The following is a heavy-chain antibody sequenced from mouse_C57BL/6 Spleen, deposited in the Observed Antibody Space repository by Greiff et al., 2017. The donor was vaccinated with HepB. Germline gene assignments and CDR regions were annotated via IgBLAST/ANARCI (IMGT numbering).Heavy chain of an antibody. J-gene: IGHJ4*01. Sequence: QVQLQQPGAELVKPGASVKLSCKASGYTFTSYWMHWVKQRPGRGLEWIGEILPGSGSTNYNEKFKGKATFTADTSSNTAYMQLSSLTTEDSAIYYCARRDYYGSSLYAMDYWGQGTSVTVSS. CDR1: GYTFTSYW. V-gene: IGHV1-9*01. D-gene: IGHD1-1*01. CDR3: ARRDYYGSSLYAMDY. CDR2: ILPGSGST.